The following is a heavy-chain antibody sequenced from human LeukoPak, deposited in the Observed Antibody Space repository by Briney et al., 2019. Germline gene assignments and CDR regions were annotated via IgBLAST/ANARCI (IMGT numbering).Heavy chain of an antibody. V-gene: IGHV4-59*12. J-gene: IGHJ4*02. CDR2: IYYSGST. Sequence: SETLSLACTVSGGSISSYYWSWIRQPPGKGLEWIGYIYYSGSTNYNPSLKSRVTISVDTSKNQFSLKLSSVTAADTAVYYCARIYRYSSGWYDYWGQGTLVTVSS. D-gene: IGHD6-19*01. CDR3: ARIYRYSSGWYDY. CDR1: GGSISSYY.